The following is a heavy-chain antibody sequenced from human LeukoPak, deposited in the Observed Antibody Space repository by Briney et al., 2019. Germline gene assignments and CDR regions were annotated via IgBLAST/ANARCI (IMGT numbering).Heavy chain of an antibody. CDR3: TWGSYHGQVDY. V-gene: IGHV3-15*01. J-gene: IGHJ4*02. D-gene: IGHD3-16*02. Sequence: GGSLRLSCAASGFTFSNAWMNWVRQAPGRGLEWVGRIKGKAADETTDYAAPVKDRFTISRDDSKNTLYLQMSSLKTEDTAVYYCTWGSYHGQVDYWGQGTLVTVSS. CDR2: IKGKAADETT. CDR1: GFTFSNAW.